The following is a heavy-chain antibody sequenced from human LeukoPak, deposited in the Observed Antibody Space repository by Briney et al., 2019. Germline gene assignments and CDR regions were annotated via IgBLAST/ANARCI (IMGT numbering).Heavy chain of an antibody. J-gene: IGHJ4*02. CDR1: GYTFTSYD. CDR2: TNPNSGNT. V-gene: IGHV1-8*03. Sequence: ASVKVSCKASGYTFTSYDINWVRQATGQGLEWMGWTNPNSGNTGYAQKFQGRVTITRNTSISTAYMELSSLRSEDTAVYYCASTYDILTGYDYYFDHWGQGTLVTVSS. D-gene: IGHD3-9*01. CDR3: ASTYDILTGYDYYFDH.